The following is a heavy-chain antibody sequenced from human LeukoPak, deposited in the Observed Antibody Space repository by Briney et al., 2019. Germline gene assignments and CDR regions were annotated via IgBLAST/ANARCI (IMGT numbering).Heavy chain of an antibody. D-gene: IGHD2-2*01. CDR3: ARGAGSTTSSQIYYGLDV. Sequence: PSETPSLTCTVTGGSISSSNYYWGWIRQAPGKGLEWIGSIYYSGSTYYNPSFESRVTMSVDTSKNLFSLNLTSMTAADTAVFYCARGAGSTTSSQIYYGLDVWGQGTTVTVSS. CDR1: GGSISSSNYY. J-gene: IGHJ6*02. V-gene: IGHV4-39*01. CDR2: IYYSGST.